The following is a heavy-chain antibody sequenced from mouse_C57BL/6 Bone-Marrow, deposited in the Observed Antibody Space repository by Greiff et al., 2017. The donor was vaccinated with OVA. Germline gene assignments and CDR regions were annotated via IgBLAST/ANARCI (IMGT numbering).Heavy chain of an antibody. J-gene: IGHJ1*03. CDR2: IYPGDGDT. D-gene: IGHD1-1*01. V-gene: IGHV1-82*01. Sequence: VQLQQSGPELVKPGASVKISCKASGYAFSSSWMHWVKQRPGQGLEWIGRIYPGDGDTNYNGKFKGKATLTADKSSSTAYMQLSSLTSEDSAVYVGARASSYGNWYFDVWGTGTTVTVSA. CDR1: GYAFSSSW. CDR3: ARASSYGNWYFDV.